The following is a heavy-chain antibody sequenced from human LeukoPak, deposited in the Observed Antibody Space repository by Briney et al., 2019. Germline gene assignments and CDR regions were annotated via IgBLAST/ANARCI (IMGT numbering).Heavy chain of an antibody. J-gene: IGHJ6*02. Sequence: PSDPLSLTCALYGGSFSVYYWSWIRQPPGKGLEWIGEINHRGSTKYNPSLMSRVIISVGTSKNQFSLMVSSVTAADTAVYYCATCSSTSCLRGMDVWGQGTTVTVS. D-gene: IGHD2-2*01. CDR3: ATCSSTSCLRGMDV. CDR1: GGSFSVYY. CDR2: INHRGST. V-gene: IGHV4-34*01.